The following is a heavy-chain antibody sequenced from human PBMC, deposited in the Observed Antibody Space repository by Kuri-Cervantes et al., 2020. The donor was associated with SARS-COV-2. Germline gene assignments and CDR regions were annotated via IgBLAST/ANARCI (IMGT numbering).Heavy chain of an antibody. CDR1: GFTFSSYA. Sequence: GESLKISCAAAGFTFSSYAMHWGRQAPGKVLEWGAVISYDGSNKYYADSVKGRFTISRDNSKNTLYLQMNSLRAEDTAVDYWARQGDRAIYFDYWGQGTLVTVSS. CDR2: ISYDGSNK. J-gene: IGHJ4*02. CDR3: ARQGDRAIYFDY. V-gene: IGHV3-30-3*01.